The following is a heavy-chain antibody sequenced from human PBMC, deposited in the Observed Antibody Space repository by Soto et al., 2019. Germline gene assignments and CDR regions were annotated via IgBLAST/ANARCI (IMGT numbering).Heavy chain of an antibody. CDR1: GGTFSAYA. J-gene: IGHJ6*02. CDR2: ILPLSGTT. V-gene: IGHV1-69*06. D-gene: IGHD3-16*02. Sequence: QLQLVQSGAEVKKPGSSVKVSCKASGGTFSAYAISWVRQAPGQGLEWMGGILPLSGTTNYTQRFQGRVNMSADKSRSTAYMELSSLRSEDTAVYYCARANPTKYYDYVWGDYRRGGMDVWGQGTTVTVSS. CDR3: ARANPTKYYDYVWGDYRRGGMDV.